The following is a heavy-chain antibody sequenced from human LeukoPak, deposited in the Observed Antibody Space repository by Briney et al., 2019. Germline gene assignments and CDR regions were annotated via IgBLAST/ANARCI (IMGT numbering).Heavy chain of an antibody. J-gene: IGHJ6*03. CDR2: INPSGGST. CDR3: ARGTGRGGYYYYMDV. Sequence: EASVKVSCKASGYTFTGYYMHWVRQAPGQGLEWMGIINPSGGSTSYAQKFQGRVTMTRDTSTSTVYMELSSLRSEDTAVYYCARGTGRGGYYYYMDVWGKGTTVTVSS. V-gene: IGHV1-46*01. CDR1: GYTFTGYY. D-gene: IGHD3-10*01.